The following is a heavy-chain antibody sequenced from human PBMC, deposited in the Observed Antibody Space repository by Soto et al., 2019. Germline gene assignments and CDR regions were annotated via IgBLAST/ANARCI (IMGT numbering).Heavy chain of an antibody. CDR2: ISYDGRNE. CDR3: ARDRIQLWAYIGVFDM. D-gene: IGHD5-18*01. CDR1: GFSINSYI. V-gene: IGHV3-30*04. Sequence: QVQLVESGGGVVQPGRSLRLSCAASGFSINSYIMHWVRQAPGKGLEWVAAISYDGRNEGYLDSVRGRFTISRDNSMNTLDLQMTSLSPEDSAVYFCARDRIQLWAYIGVFDMWGQWTMVTVSS. J-gene: IGHJ3*02.